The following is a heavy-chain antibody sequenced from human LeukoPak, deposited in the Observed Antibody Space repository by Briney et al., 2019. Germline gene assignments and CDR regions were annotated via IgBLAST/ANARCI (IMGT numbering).Heavy chain of an antibody. D-gene: IGHD3-22*01. CDR3: ARLPYYYDSSGYYLDY. Sequence: PSETLSLTCTVSGGSISSSSYYWGWIRQPPGKGLEWIGSIYYSGSTYYNPSLKSRVTISADKSISTAYLQWSSLKASDTAMYYCARLPYYYDSSGYYLDYWGQGTLVTVSS. CDR1: GGSISSSSYY. V-gene: IGHV4-39*07. CDR2: IYYSGST. J-gene: IGHJ4*02.